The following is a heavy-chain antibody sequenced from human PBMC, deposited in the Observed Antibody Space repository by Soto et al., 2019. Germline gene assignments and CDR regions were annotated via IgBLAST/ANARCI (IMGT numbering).Heavy chain of an antibody. J-gene: IGHJ4*02. CDR2: INAGNGNT. CDR3: ARAGIAVQPGY. Sequence: QVQLVQTGAEVKKPGASVKVSCKASGYTFTSYAMHWVRQAPGQRLEWMGWINAGNGNTKYSQKFQGRVTITRDTSASTAYMELSSLRSEDTAMYYCARAGIAVQPGYWGQGTLVTVSS. CDR1: GYTFTSYA. D-gene: IGHD6-19*01. V-gene: IGHV1-3*01.